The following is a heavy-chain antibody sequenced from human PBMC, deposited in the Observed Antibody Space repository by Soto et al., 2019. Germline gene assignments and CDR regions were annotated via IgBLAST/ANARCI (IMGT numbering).Heavy chain of an antibody. V-gene: IGHV3-23*01. Sequence: EVQLLESGGGLVQPGGSLRLSCAASGFTFTIYAMSWVRQAPGKGLEWVSAISGSGGNKYYADSVKGRFTISRDNSKNTLYLQMNSLRAADTAVYYCAKSMTTVTTDYFDYWGQGTLVTVSS. J-gene: IGHJ4*02. CDR3: AKSMTTVTTDYFDY. CDR2: ISGSGGNK. CDR1: GFTFTIYA. D-gene: IGHD4-17*01.